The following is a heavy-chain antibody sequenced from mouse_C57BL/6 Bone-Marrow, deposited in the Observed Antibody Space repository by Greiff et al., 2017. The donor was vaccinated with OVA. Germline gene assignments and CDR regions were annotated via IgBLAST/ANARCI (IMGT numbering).Heavy chain of an antibody. V-gene: IGHV1-54*01. J-gene: IGHJ1*03. D-gene: IGHD2-4*01. CDR2: INPGSGGT. Sequence: QVQLQQSGAELVRPGTSVKMSCKASGYAFTNYLIEWVKQRPGQGLEWIGVINPGSGGTNYNEKFKGKATLTADKSSSTAYMQLSSLTSEDSAVYIWAGIYYDYDYVVWGTGTPVTVSS. CDR1: GYAFTNYL. CDR3: AGIYYDYDYVV.